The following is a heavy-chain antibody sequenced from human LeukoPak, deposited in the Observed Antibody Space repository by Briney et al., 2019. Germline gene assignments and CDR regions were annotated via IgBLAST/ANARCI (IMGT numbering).Heavy chain of an antibody. J-gene: IGHJ5*02. CDR3: ARGGSIWVIENWFDP. CDR1: GYTFTGYY. CDR2: INPNSGGT. D-gene: IGHD6-13*01. Sequence: ASVTVSCKASGYTFTGYYMHWVRPAPGQGLEWMGWINPNSGGTNYAQKFQGRVTMTRDTSNSTAYMELSRLRSDDTAVYYCARGGSIWVIENWFDPWGQGTLVTVPS. V-gene: IGHV1-2*02.